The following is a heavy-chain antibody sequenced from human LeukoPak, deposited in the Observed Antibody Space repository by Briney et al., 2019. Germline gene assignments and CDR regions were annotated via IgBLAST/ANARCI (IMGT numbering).Heavy chain of an antibody. CDR3: ARAPSGWSDYWYFDL. D-gene: IGHD6-19*01. CDR2: IYSGGVT. J-gene: IGHJ2*01. CDR1: GFTVSSNY. Sequence: HPGGSLRLSCAASGFTVSSNYMSWVRQAPGKGLEWVSLIYSGGVTYYADSVKGRFIISRDNSKNTLFLQMNSLRAEDTAVYYCARAPSGWSDYWYFDLWGRGTLVTVSS. V-gene: IGHV3-53*01.